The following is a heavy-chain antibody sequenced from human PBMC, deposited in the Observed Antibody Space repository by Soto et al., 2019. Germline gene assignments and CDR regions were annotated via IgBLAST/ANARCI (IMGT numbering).Heavy chain of an antibody. CDR2: IYHSGST. CDR1: GCSLRHGGFS. J-gene: IGHJ4*02. D-gene: IGHD6-19*01. V-gene: IGHV4-30-2*01. Sequence: LPLQGFGSGMVKPFQNPSLTFGVSGCSLRHGGFSWGLVRPPPGKGPEWIGYIYHSGSTYYNPSLKSRVTISVDRSKNQFSLKLSSVTAADTAVYYCASAGGLGAVAADYWGQGTLVTVSS. CDR3: ASAGGLGAVAADY.